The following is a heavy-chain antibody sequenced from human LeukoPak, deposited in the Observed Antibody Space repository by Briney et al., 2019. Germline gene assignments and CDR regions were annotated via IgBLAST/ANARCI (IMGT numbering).Heavy chain of an antibody. CDR1: GGTFSSYT. J-gene: IGHJ4*02. D-gene: IGHD1-26*01. CDR3: ARDKVGAPGPFDY. V-gene: IGHV1-69*04. Sequence: SVKVSCKASGGTFSSYTISWVRQAPGQGLEWMGRIIPMVGIANYAQKFQGRVTITADKSTSTAYMELSSLRSEDTAVYYCARDKVGAPGPFDYWGQGTLVTVSS. CDR2: IIPMVGIA.